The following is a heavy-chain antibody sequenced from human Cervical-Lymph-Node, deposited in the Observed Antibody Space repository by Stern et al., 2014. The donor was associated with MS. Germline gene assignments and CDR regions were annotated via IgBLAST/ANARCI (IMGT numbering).Heavy chain of an antibody. J-gene: IGHJ5*02. CDR1: GGSISSSNW. D-gene: IGHD5-12*01. Sequence: QLQLQESGPGLVKPSGTLSLTCAVSGGSISSSNWWSWVRQPPGKGLEWIGEIYHSGSTTYNPSLKSRVTISIDKSKTQFSLKLSSVTAADTAVYYCARWLRYSGVMSNWFDPWGQGTLVTVSS. V-gene: IGHV4-4*02. CDR3: ARWLRYSGVMSNWFDP. CDR2: IYHSGST.